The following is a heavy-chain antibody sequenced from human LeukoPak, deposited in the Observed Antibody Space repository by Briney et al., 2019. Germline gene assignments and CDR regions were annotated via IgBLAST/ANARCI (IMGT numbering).Heavy chain of an antibody. V-gene: IGHV3-23*01. CDR1: GFTFSSYT. Sequence: PGGSLRLSCIASGFTFSSYTMSWVRQAPGKGLEWVSAIRDSGGNKFYADSVRGRFTISRDNSKNTMHLEMNSLRAEDTAVYYCAKGAGGSYIHYYGMDVWGQGTTVTVSS. J-gene: IGHJ6*02. D-gene: IGHD1-26*01. CDR3: AKGAGGSYIHYYGMDV. CDR2: IRDSGGNK.